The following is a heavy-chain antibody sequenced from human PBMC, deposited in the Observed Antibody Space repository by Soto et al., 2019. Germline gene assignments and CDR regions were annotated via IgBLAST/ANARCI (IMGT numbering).Heavy chain of an antibody. V-gene: IGHV3-66*01. J-gene: IGHJ3*02. CDR1: GFTFSSYA. CDR2: VYRGGST. CDR3: TYCSGGSCYSHAFDI. Sequence: GSLTLSCAASGFTFSSYALSWVCQAPGRGLEGVSGVYRGGSTYYAGSVKGRFTISRDNSKNTLYLQINSLRAEDTAVYYCTYCSGGSCYSHAFDIWGQGTMVTVSS. D-gene: IGHD2-15*01.